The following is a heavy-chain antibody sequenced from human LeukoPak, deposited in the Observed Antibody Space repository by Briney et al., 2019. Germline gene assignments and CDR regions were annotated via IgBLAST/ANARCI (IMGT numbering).Heavy chain of an antibody. Sequence: SETLSLTGAVYGGSFSGYYWSWIRQPPGKGLEWIGEINHSGSTNYNPSLKSRVTISVDTSKNQFSLKLSSVTAADTAVYYCARGVAVAGKLQPCDFWGQGTVVTVFS. J-gene: IGHJ4*02. CDR1: GGSFSGYY. CDR3: ARGVAVAGKLQPCDF. D-gene: IGHD6-19*01. V-gene: IGHV4-34*01. CDR2: INHSGST.